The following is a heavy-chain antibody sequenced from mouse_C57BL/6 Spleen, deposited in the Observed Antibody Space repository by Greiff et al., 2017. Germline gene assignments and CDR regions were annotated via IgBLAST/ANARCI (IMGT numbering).Heavy chain of an antibody. D-gene: IGHD2-5*01. CDR2: INPNNGGT. V-gene: IGHV1-26*01. J-gene: IGHJ4*01. Sequence: EVQLQQSGPELVKPGASVKISCKASGYTFTDYYMNWVKQSHGKSLEWIGDINPNNGGTSYNQKIKGKATLTVDKSSSTAYMELRSLTSEDSAVYYCARYSNLYYYAMDYWGQGTSVTVSS. CDR1: GYTFTDYY. CDR3: ARYSNLYYYAMDY.